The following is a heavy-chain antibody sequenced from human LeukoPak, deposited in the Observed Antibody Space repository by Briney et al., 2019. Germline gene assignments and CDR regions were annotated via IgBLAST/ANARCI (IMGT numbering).Heavy chain of an antibody. D-gene: IGHD3-10*01. J-gene: IGHJ3*02. V-gene: IGHV1-2*02. CDR3: AKDLRSSGSYRGGDAFDI. CDR2: INPNTGAT. CDR1: GYTFNDYY. Sequence: ASVKVSCKASGYTFNDYYMQWVRQAPGQGLQWMGWINPNTGATRYAQKIQGRIAMTRDTSMSTVYMELSGLRSDDTAVYYCAKDLRSSGSYRGGDAFDIWGQGTMVTVSS.